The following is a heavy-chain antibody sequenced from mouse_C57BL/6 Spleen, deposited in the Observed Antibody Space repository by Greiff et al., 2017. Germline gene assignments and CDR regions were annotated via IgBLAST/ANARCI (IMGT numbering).Heavy chain of an antibody. CDR2: IYPGDGDT. J-gene: IGHJ2*01. D-gene: IGHD1-1*01. CDR1: GYAFSSSW. Sequence: VQLQQSGPELVKPGASVKISCKASGYAFSSSWMNWVKQRPGKGLEWIGRIYPGDGDTNYNGKFKGKATLTADKSSSTAYMQLSSLTSEDSAVYFCARSGITTVVAKDYFDYWGQGTTLTVSS. V-gene: IGHV1-82*01. CDR3: ARSGITTVVAKDYFDY.